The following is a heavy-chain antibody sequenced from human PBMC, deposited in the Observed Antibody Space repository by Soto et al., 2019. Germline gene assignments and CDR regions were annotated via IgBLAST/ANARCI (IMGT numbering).Heavy chain of an antibody. CDR2: INPSGGST. D-gene: IGHD2-15*01. CDR1: GYTFTSYY. CDR3: ARGDIVVVVAARSSHDAFDI. Sequence: ASVKVSCKASGYTFTSYYMHWVRQAPGQGLEWMGIINPSGGSTSYAQKFQGRVTMTRDTSTSTVYMELSSLRSEDTAVYYCARGDIVVVVAARSSHDAFDIWGQGTMVTVSS. V-gene: IGHV1-46*01. J-gene: IGHJ3*02.